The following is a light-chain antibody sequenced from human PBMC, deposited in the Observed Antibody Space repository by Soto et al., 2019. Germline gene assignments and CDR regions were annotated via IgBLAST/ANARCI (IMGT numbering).Light chain of an antibody. CDR2: DAS. V-gene: IGKV3-11*01. J-gene: IGKJ5*01. CDR3: QQRSNWIT. CDR1: QSVSSY. Sequence: EIVLTQSPATLSLSPGERATLSCRASQSVSSYLAWYQQKPGQAPRLLIYDASNRATGIPARFSGSGSATDFTLTISILEAEDFAVYYCQQRSNWITFGQGTRLEIK.